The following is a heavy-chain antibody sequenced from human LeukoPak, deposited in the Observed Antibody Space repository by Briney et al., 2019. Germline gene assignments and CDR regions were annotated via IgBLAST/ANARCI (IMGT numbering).Heavy chain of an antibody. CDR1: GFTFDNYA. J-gene: IGHJ3*02. CDR2: ISWNSGNI. V-gene: IGHV3-9*01. D-gene: IGHD3-10*01. CDR3: AKATGYYYGSGSYYSDAFDM. Sequence: GGSLRLSCAASGFTFDNYAMHWVRQAPGKGLEWVSGISWNSGNIGYADSVKGRFTISRDNAKNSLYLQMTSLRAEDTALYYCAKATGYYYGSGSYYSDAFDMWGQGTMVTVSS.